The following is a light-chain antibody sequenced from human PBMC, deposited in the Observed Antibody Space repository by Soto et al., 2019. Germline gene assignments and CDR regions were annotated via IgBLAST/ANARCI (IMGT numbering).Light chain of an antibody. J-gene: IGKJ1*01. CDR1: QSVSSSY. CDR2: GAS. Sequence: EIVLTQSPGTLSLSPGERATLSCRASQSVSSSYLAWYQQKPGQAPRLLIYGASSRATGIPDRFSGSGSGTDFTLTISRLEPEDFAVYYCQQYGGTFXQGTKVDIK. V-gene: IGKV3-20*01. CDR3: QQYGGT.